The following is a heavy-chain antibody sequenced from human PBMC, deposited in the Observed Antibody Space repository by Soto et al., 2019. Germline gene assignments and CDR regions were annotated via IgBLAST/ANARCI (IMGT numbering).Heavy chain of an antibody. J-gene: IGHJ6*02. CDR3: ARGGYCSGRSCHSDYYGMDV. D-gene: IGHD2-15*01. V-gene: IGHV1-2*02. Sequence: ASVKVSCKASGYTFTAYWIHWVRQAPGQGLEWMGYINPNTGGTNYAQKFQGRVTWTRDTSISTAYMELSRLTSDDTAVYYCARGGYCSGRSCHSDYYGMDVWGQGTTVTVSS. CDR2: INPNTGGT. CDR1: GYTFTAYW.